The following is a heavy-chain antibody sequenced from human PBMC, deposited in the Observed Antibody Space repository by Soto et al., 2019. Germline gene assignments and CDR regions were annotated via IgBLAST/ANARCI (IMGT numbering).Heavy chain of an antibody. CDR1: GFTFSSYA. Sequence: GGSLRLSCAASGFTFSSYAMSWVRQAPGKGLEWVSAISGSGGSTYYADSVKGRFTISRDNSKNTLYLQMNSLRAEDTAVYYCAKDGTISFGGVIVILAIYFDYWGQGTLVTVSS. V-gene: IGHV3-23*01. J-gene: IGHJ4*02. D-gene: IGHD3-16*02. CDR2: ISGSGGST. CDR3: AKDGTISFGGVIVILAIYFDY.